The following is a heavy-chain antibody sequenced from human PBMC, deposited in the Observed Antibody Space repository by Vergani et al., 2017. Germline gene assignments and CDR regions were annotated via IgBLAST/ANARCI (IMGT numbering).Heavy chain of an antibody. CDR2: IIPIFGTA. CDR3: ASNDDSSGYYTGDAFDI. CDR1: GGTFSSYA. J-gene: IGHJ3*02. V-gene: IGHV1-69*01. Sequence: QVQLVQSGAEVKKPGSSVKVSCKASGGTFSSYAISWVRQAPGQGLEWMGGIIPIFGTANYEQKFQGRVTISADESTSTACMELSSLRSEDTAVYYCASNDDSSGYYTGDAFDIWGQGTMVTVSS. D-gene: IGHD3-22*01.